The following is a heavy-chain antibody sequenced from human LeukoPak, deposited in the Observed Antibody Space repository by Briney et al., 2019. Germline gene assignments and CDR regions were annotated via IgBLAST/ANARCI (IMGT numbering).Heavy chain of an antibody. Sequence: ASVKVSCKASGGTFSSYAISWVRQAPGQGLEWMGGIIPIFDTANYAQKFQGRVTITADKSTSTAYMERSSLRSEDTAVYYCARAGGPLFDGNYYYGMDVWGKGTTVTVSS. CDR1: GGTFSSYA. V-gene: IGHV1-69*06. J-gene: IGHJ6*04. CDR3: ARAGGPLFDGNYYYGMDV. D-gene: IGHD2-8*02. CDR2: IIPIFDTA.